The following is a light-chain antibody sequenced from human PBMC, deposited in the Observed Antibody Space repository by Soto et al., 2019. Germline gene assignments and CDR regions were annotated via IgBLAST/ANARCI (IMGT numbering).Light chain of an antibody. Sequence: QSVLTQPPSASGTPGQRVTISCSVSRSNIGSNTVSWYQQLPGAAPKLLIHNNNERPSGVPDRFSGSKSDTSASLAISGLHSDDEADYYCAAWDDGLNGRNWVFGGGTKLTVL. CDR3: AAWDDGLNGRNWV. CDR1: RSNIGSNT. J-gene: IGLJ3*02. V-gene: IGLV1-44*01. CDR2: NNN.